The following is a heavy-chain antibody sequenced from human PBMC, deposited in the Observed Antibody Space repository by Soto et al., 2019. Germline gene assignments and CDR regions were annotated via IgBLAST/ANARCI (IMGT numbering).Heavy chain of an antibody. V-gene: IGHV1-18*01. CDR1: GYTFTSSG. J-gene: IGHJ4*02. D-gene: IGHD2-15*01. Sequence: QVQLVQSGAEVKKPGASVKVSCKASGYTFTSSGISWVRQAPGQGLEWMGWISAYNGNTNYAQKLQGRVTMTTDTSTSTAYMELRSLRSDDTAVYYCARLTGVVVAATPAYYFDYWGQGTLVTVSS. CDR2: ISAYNGNT. CDR3: ARLTGVVVAATPAYYFDY.